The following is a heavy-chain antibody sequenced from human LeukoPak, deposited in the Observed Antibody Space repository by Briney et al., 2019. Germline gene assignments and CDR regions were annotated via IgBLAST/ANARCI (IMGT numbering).Heavy chain of an antibody. V-gene: IGHV3-11*04. D-gene: IGHD2-2*01. CDR2: ISASSTSI. CDR3: AAETPSSTSSPLGLDP. CDR1: GFSFSDYY. Sequence: GGSLRLSCATSGFSFSDYYMSWIRQAPGKGLECVSFISASSTSISYADSVKGRFTISRDNAKNSLYLQMNSLRAEDTAVYYCAAETPSSTSSPLGLDPWGQGTLVTVSS. J-gene: IGHJ5*02.